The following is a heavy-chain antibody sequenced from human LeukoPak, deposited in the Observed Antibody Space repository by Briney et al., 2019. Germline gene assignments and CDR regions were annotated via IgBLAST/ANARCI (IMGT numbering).Heavy chain of an antibody. V-gene: IGHV1-3*01. CDR1: GYTFTSYA. J-gene: IGHJ4*02. CDR3: ARAPGMVRGVILWSDY. CDR2: INAGNGNT. Sequence: ASVKVSCKASGYTFTSYAMHWVRQAPGQRLEWMGWINAGNGNTKYSQKFQGRVTITRDTSASTVYMELSSLRSEDTAVYYCARAPGMVRGVILWSDYWGQGTLVTVSS. D-gene: IGHD3-10*01.